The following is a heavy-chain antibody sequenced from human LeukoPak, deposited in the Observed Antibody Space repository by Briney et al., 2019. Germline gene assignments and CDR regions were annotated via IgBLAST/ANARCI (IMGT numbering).Heavy chain of an antibody. D-gene: IGHD1-26*01. V-gene: IGHV4-31*03. Sequence: SQTLSLTCTVSGGSISSGGYYWSWIRQHPGKGLEWIGYIYYGGSTYYNPSLKSRVTISVDTSKNQFSLKLSSVTAADTAVYYCASRSEEGPDAFDIWGQGTMVTVSS. CDR3: ASRSEEGPDAFDI. CDR2: IYYGGST. J-gene: IGHJ3*02. CDR1: GGSISSGGYY.